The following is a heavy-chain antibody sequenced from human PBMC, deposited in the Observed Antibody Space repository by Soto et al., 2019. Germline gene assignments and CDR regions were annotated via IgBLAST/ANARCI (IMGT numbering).Heavy chain of an antibody. D-gene: IGHD6-13*01. Sequence: SVKVSCKASGGTFSSYTISWVRQAPGQGLEWMGRIIPILGSTSYAQKFQGRVTMTRDTSTSTVYMELSSLRSEDTAVYYCARVSSWSCFDYWGQGTLVTVSS. J-gene: IGHJ4*02. CDR1: GGTFSSYT. V-gene: IGHV1-69*08. CDR3: ARVSSWSCFDY. CDR2: IIPILGST.